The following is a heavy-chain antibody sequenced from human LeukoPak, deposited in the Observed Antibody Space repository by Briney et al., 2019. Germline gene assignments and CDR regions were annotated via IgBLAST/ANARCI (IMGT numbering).Heavy chain of an antibody. Sequence: GGSLRLSCAASGFTFSDYYMSWIRQAPGKGLEWISYISSSDNTIYADSVKGRFTISRDNAKNSLYLQMDSLRAEDTAVYYCARDGVVAGVDYWGQGTLVTVSS. V-gene: IGHV3-11*01. CDR1: GFTFSDYY. J-gene: IGHJ4*02. CDR3: ARDGVVAGVDY. CDR2: ISSSDNTI. D-gene: IGHD6-19*01.